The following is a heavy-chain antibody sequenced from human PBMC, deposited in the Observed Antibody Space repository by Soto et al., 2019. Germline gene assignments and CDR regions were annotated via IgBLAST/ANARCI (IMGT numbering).Heavy chain of an antibody. CDR3: ARSLGVAAAGPFDY. CDR1: GGSISSGGYY. J-gene: IGHJ4*02. D-gene: IGHD6-13*01. V-gene: IGHV4-31*03. Sequence: QVQLQESGPGLVKPSQTLSLTCTVSGGSISSGGYYWSWIRQHPGKGLEWIGYIYYSGSTYYNPCLKSRVTISVDKCRNQFSLKLSAVTAADTAVYYCARSLGVAAAGPFDYWGQGTLVTVSS. CDR2: IYYSGST.